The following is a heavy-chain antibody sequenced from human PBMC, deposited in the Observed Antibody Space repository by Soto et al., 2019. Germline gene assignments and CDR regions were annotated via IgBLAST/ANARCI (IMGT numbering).Heavy chain of an antibody. CDR1: GFTLDSYW. J-gene: IGHJ3*01. V-gene: IGHV3-74*01. Sequence: LVESGGGLVQSGGSLSLSCAASGFTLDSYWMHWVRQVPGKGLFWVSHIQNDASLTTYADPVKGRFIISRDNAKNTLYLQMNGLRVEDTAVYFCVRGQRGGFDLWGQGTMVTVSS. CDR3: VRGQRGGFDL. CDR2: IQNDASLT. D-gene: IGHD2-15*01.